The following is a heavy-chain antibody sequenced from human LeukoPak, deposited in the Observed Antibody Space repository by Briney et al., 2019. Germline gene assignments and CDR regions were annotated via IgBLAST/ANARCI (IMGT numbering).Heavy chain of an antibody. Sequence: GGSLRLSCAASGFTFSSYAMSWVRQAPGKGLEWVSAISGSGGSTYYADSVKGRFTISRDNSKNTLYLQMNSLRAEGTAVYYCAKVGTPMVRGVIPFYFDYWGQGTLVTVSS. D-gene: IGHD3-10*01. CDR2: ISGSGGST. CDR1: GFTFSSYA. V-gene: IGHV3-23*01. CDR3: AKVGTPMVRGVIPFYFDY. J-gene: IGHJ4*02.